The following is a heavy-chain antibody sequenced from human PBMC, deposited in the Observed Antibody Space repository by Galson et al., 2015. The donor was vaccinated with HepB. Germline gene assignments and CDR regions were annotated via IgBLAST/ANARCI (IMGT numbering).Heavy chain of an antibody. CDR1: GFSFSTYA. CDR2: ISGNGDGT. V-gene: IGHV3-23*01. Sequence: SLRLSCAASGFSFSTYAMSWVRQAPGKGLEWLSAISGNGDGTYYADSVMGRFTISRDNSQNTLYLQMNSLRAEDTAVYYCARWRDGHNSLMDVWGQGTTVTVSS. CDR3: ARWRDGHNSLMDV. J-gene: IGHJ6*02. D-gene: IGHD5-24*01.